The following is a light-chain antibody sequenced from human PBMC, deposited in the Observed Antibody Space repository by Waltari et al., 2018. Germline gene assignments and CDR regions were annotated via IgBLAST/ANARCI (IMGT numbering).Light chain of an antibody. CDR1: GSNTRAGYD. CDR3: QSYDTSLSVV. Sequence: QSVLTLPPSLSGTPGQRVAISCTGGGSNTRAGYDVHRYRQLPGKAPELLISGVNKRPSGVPDRFFGSLSGTSASLAITGLQAEDEADYYCQSYDTSLSVVFGGGTKLTV. CDR2: GVN. V-gene: IGLV1-40*01. J-gene: IGLJ2*01.